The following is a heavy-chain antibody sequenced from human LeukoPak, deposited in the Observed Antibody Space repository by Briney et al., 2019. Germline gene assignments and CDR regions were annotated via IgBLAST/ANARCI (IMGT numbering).Heavy chain of an antibody. Sequence: SLRPCCAASGIIISSYDMRVVRPAPDELQELVAVISYDGSYKYYADSVKGRFTISRDNSKNTLSLQMNSLRAEDTAVYYCAKDIYYYDSSGYFDYWGQGTLVTVSS. CDR3: AKDIYYYDSSGYFDY. D-gene: IGHD3-22*01. CDR1: GIIISSYD. CDR2: ISYDGSYK. V-gene: IGHV3-30*18. J-gene: IGHJ4*02.